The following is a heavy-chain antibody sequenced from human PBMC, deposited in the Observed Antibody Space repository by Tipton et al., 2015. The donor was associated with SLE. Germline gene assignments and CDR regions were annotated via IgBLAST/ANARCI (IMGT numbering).Heavy chain of an antibody. CDR1: GGSISSYY. V-gene: IGHV4-59*01. CDR2: IYYSGST. CDR3: ARSGSYPYYYYYMDV. D-gene: IGHD1-26*01. Sequence: TLSLTCTVSGGSISSYYWSRIRQPPGKGLEWIGYIYYSGSTNYNPSLKSRVTISVDTSKNQFSLKLSSVTAADTAVYYCARSGSYPYYYYYMDVWGKGTTVTVSS. J-gene: IGHJ6*03.